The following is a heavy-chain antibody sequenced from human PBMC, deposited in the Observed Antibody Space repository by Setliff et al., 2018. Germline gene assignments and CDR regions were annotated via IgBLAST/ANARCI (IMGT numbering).Heavy chain of an antibody. CDR1: DFSVSSVYY. CDR2: VYYSGST. CDR3: ARHRPNLPFDA. V-gene: IGHV4-38-2*01. Sequence: PSETLSLTCAVSDFSVSSVYYWGWIRQPPGKGLEWIANVYYSGSTYYNPSLESRVTMSVDTSKSQFSLNLYSVTAADTAVYYCARHRPNLPFDAWGQGALVTASS. D-gene: IGHD7-27*01. J-gene: IGHJ4*02.